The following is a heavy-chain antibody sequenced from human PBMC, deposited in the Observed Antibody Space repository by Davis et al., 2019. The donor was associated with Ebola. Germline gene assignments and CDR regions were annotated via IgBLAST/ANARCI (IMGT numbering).Heavy chain of an antibody. V-gene: IGHV6-1*01. CDR3: ARGWFRSGMDV. D-gene: IGHD6-19*01. CDR2: TYYNSKWYN. J-gene: IGHJ6*02. CDR1: GDSVSGSSGA. Sequence: HSQTLSLTCAISGDSVSGSSGAWNWIRQSPSRGLEWLGRTYYNSKWYNDYAASVRGRIAVNPDTSKNQFSLLLNSVTPEDTAIYYCARGWFRSGMDVWGQGTTITVSS.